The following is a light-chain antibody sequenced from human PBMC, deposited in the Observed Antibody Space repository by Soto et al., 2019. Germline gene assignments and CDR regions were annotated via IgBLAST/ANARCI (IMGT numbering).Light chain of an antibody. CDR2: ATS. CDR3: LQDYDYPLT. J-gene: IGKJ4*01. V-gene: IGKV1-6*01. CDR1: QGIRND. Sequence: AIQMTQSPSSLSASVGDRVTITCRASQGIRNDLGWYQQKPGKAPKLLIYATSTLQSGVPSRFSGSGSGTDFTLPIGSLQPEDFATYYCLQDYDYPLTFGGGTKVEIK.